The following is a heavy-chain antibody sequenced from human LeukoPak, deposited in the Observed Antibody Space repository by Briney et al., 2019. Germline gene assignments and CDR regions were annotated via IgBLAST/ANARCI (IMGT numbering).Heavy chain of an antibody. CDR3: AASKGGDYVWGSYRFDAFDI. Sequence: SVKVSCKASGGTFSSYAISWVRQAPGQGLEWMGRIIPILGIANYAQKFQGRVTITADKSTSTAYMELRSLRSDDTAVYYCAASKGGDYVWGSYRFDAFDIRGQGTMVTVSS. CDR2: IIPILGIA. CDR1: GGTFSSYA. V-gene: IGHV1-69*04. J-gene: IGHJ3*02. D-gene: IGHD3-16*02.